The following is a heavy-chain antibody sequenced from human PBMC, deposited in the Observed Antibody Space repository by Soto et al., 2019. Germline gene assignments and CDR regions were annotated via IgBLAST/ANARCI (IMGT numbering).Heavy chain of an antibody. J-gene: IGHJ4*02. Sequence: QVQLQQWGAGLSKPSETLSLTCAVYGGSFSGYYWSWIRQPPGKGLEWIGEINHSGSTNYNPSLKSRVTISVDTSKNQFSLKLSSVTAADTAVYYCARSLAAAGTAYFDYWGQGTLVTVSS. CDR2: INHSGST. CDR3: ARSLAAAGTAYFDY. CDR1: GGSFSGYY. D-gene: IGHD6-13*01. V-gene: IGHV4-34*01.